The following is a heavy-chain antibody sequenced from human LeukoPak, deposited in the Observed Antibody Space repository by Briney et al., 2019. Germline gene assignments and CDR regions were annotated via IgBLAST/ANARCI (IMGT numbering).Heavy chain of an antibody. CDR1: GFTFSSYS. D-gene: IGHD1-26*01. J-gene: IGHJ4*02. CDR2: ISTSTTTI. CDR3: ASWGEGALDN. V-gene: IGHV3-48*01. Sequence: PGGSLRPSCEASGFTFSSYSMNWVRQAPGKGLEWISYISTSTTTIYYANSMKGRFTISRDNAKKSLYLQMNSLRVEDTGVYYCASWGEGALDNWGQGTLVTVSS.